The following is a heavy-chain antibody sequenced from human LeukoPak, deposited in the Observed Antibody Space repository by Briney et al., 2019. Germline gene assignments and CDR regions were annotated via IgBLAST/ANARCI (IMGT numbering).Heavy chain of an antibody. CDR1: GFTFSNYD. CDR3: ARDHSSGTYYDY. Sequence: GGSLRLSCAASGFTFSNYDMSWVRQAPGKGLEWVSAISGSGGSTYNADSVKGRFTISRDNSKNTLYLQVNSLRAEDTAVYYCARDHSSGTYYDYWGQGTLVTVSS. D-gene: IGHD1-26*01. V-gene: IGHV3-23*01. J-gene: IGHJ4*02. CDR2: ISGSGGST.